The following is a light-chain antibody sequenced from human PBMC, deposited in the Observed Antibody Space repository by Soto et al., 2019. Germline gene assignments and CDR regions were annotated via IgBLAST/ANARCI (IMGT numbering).Light chain of an antibody. V-gene: IGKV1-27*01. CDR2: AAS. Sequence: DIQMTQYPSSLSASVGDRVTITCRASQGIGNYLAWYQQKPGKVPKLLIYAASTLQSGVPSRFSGSGSGTDFTLTISSLQPEDVATYYCQKYNRAPYTFVQGTQREIK. J-gene: IGKJ2*01. CDR3: QKYNRAPYT. CDR1: QGIGNY.